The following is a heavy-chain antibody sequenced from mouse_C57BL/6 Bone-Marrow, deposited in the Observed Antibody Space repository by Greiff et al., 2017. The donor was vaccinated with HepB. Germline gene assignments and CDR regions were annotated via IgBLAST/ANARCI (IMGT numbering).Heavy chain of an antibody. CDR2: INPNYGTT. CDR1: GYSFTDYN. D-gene: IGHD1-1*01. CDR3: ARSYYYYGSSPRYFDV. Sequence: VQLQQSGPELVKPGASVKISCKASGYSFTDYNMNWVKQSNGKSLEWIGVINPNYGTTSYNQKFKGKATLTVDKSSSTAYMQLNSLTSDDSAVYYCARSYYYYGSSPRYFDVWGTGTTVTVSS. J-gene: IGHJ1*03. V-gene: IGHV1-39*01.